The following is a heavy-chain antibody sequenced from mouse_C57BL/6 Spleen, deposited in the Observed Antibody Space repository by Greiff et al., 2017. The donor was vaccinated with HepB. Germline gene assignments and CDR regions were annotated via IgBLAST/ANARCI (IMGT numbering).Heavy chain of an antibody. CDR3: ARERDYYGSRYVDV. Sequence: VQLKQSGPELVKPGASVKISCKASGYSFTDYNMNWVKQRNGKSHEWIGVMNPNYGTTSYTQKFKGKATLTVDQSSSTAYMQLNSLTSEDSAVYYCARERDYYGSRYVDVWGTGTTVTVSS. CDR2: MNPNYGTT. J-gene: IGHJ1*03. CDR1: GYSFTDYN. V-gene: IGHV1-39*01. D-gene: IGHD1-1*01.